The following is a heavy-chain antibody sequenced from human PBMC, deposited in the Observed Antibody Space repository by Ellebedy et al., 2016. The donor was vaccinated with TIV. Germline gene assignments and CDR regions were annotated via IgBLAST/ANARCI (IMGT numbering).Heavy chain of an antibody. V-gene: IGHV1-18*01. CDR1: GYTLXXYG. J-gene: IGHJ4*02. Sequence: AASVKVSCKASGYTLXXYGIXXVRHXXGQGLEWIGWISPYDGNTNYAQKFQGRVTMTIDTSTSTGYMELRSLRSDDTAVYKCAQTFRFGGGRGHPDHWGQGTLVTVSS. D-gene: IGHD3-10*01. CDR2: ISPYDGNT. CDR3: AQTFRFGGGRGHPDH.